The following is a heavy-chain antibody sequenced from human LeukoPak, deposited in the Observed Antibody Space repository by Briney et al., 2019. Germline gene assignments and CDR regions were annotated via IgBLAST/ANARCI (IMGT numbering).Heavy chain of an antibody. Sequence: GGSLRLSCAASGFTFSSYGMHWVRQAPGKGLEWVAVIWYDGSNKCYADSVKGRFTISRDNSKNTLYLQMNSLRAEDTAVYYCAKDRCMIGGFDYWGQGTLVTVSS. D-gene: IGHD2-8*01. V-gene: IGHV3-33*06. CDR2: IWYDGSNK. CDR1: GFTFSSYG. J-gene: IGHJ4*02. CDR3: AKDRCMIGGFDY.